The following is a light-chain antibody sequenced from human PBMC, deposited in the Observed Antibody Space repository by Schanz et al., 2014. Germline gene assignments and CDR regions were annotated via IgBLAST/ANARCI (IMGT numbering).Light chain of an antibody. J-gene: IGKJ1*01. CDR2: KTS. Sequence: DIQMTQSPSTLSASVGDRVTITCRASQSITSRLAWYQQKPGNAPKLLIYKTSSLESGVPSRFSGSGSGTQFTLTISSLQPDDFATYYCQQYNSYSWTFGQGTRVEI. V-gene: IGKV1-5*03. CDR3: QQYNSYSWT. CDR1: QSITSR.